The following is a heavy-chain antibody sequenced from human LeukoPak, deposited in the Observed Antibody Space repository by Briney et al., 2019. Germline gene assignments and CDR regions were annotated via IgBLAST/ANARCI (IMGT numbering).Heavy chain of an antibody. Sequence: GGSLRLSCAASGFTFSTYAMSWVRQAPRKGLEWVSSISRSGDRTFYADSVKGRFTISRDNSKNTLYLQMNSLRAEDTAVYYCASSYGSGSYWGQGTLVTVSS. CDR2: ISRSGDRT. D-gene: IGHD3-10*01. V-gene: IGHV3-23*01. CDR3: ASSYGSGSY. CDR1: GFTFSTYA. J-gene: IGHJ4*02.